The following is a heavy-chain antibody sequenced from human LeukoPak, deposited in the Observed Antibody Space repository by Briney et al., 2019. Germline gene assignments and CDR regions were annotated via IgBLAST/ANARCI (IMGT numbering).Heavy chain of an antibody. CDR1: GFTFSSYA. CDR2: ISGSGGST. D-gene: IGHD3-22*01. Sequence: PGGSLRLSCAASGFTFSSYAMSWVRQAPGKGLEWVSAISGSGGSTYYADSVKGRFTISRDNSKNTLYLQMNSLRAEDTAVYYCAKEGGYDSSGWSRPIDYWGQGTLVTVSS. J-gene: IGHJ4*02. CDR3: AKEGGYDSSGWSRPIDY. V-gene: IGHV3-23*01.